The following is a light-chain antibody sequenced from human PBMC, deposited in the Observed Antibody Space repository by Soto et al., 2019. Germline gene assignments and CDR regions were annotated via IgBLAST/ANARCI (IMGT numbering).Light chain of an antibody. CDR1: QSVGTY. CDR3: QPRSTWPSWT. V-gene: IGKV3-11*01. CDR2: EAS. Sequence: EILLTQSPVTLSLSPGERATLSCRASQSVGTYLTWYQQKPGQAPRLLIYEASKRATGIPARFRGSGSGTEFTSMNTSIVPEDFAVYYYQPRSTWPSWTFGEGTKVEI. J-gene: IGKJ1*01.